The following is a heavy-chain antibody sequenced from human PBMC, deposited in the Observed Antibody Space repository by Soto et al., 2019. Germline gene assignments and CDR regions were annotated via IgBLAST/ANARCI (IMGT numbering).Heavy chain of an antibody. V-gene: IGHV3-30*18. CDR1: GFTFSSYG. CDR2: ISYDGSNK. J-gene: IGHJ6*02. CDR3: AKDRLGYSSSISHGMDV. Sequence: PGGSLRLSCAASGFTFSSYGMHWVRQAPGKGLEWVAVISYDGSNKYYADSVKGRFTISRDNSKNTLYLQMNSLRAEDTAVYYCAKDRLGYSSSISHGMDVWGQATTVTVSS. D-gene: IGHD6-13*01.